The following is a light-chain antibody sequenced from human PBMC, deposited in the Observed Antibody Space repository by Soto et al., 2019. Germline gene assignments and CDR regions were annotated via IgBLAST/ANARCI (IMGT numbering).Light chain of an antibody. CDR2: GAS. J-gene: IGKJ1*01. V-gene: IGKV3-15*01. CDR1: QSANID. CDR3: EHYSPAAGA. Sequence: CRASQSANIDLAWYQQKPGQAPRLVIYGASTRATGFPARFSGGGSGTAFTHTVSSLQSGEFAVYNCEHYSPAAGAFAQGTKVDIK.